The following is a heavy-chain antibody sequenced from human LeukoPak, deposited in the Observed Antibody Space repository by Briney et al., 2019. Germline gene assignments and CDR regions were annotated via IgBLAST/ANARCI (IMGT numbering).Heavy chain of an antibody. CDR2: ISGSGGST. V-gene: IGHV3-23*01. CDR1: GFTFSSYA. D-gene: IGHD3-10*01. J-gene: IGHJ5*02. CDR3: ARPSLYYYGSETYFWFDL. Sequence: GGSLRLSCAASGFTFSSYAMSWVRQAPGKGLEWVSAISGSGGSTDYADSVKGRFTISRDNSKNTLYLQMNSLKAEDTAFYYCARPSLYYYGSETYFWFDLWGQGTLVTVSS.